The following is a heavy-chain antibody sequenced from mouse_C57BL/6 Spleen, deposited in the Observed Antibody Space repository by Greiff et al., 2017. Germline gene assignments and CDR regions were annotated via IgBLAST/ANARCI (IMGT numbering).Heavy chain of an antibody. D-gene: IGHD4-1*01. V-gene: IGHV5-17*01. CDR2: ISSGSSTI. CDR3: ARPVLGAMDY. CDR1: GFTFSDYG. Sequence: EVHLVESGGGLVKPGGSLKLSCAASGFTFSDYGMHWVRQAPEKGLEWVAYISSGSSTIYYADTVKGRFTISRDNAKNTQFLQMTSLRSEDTALYYCARPVLGAMDYWGQGTSVTVSS. J-gene: IGHJ4*01.